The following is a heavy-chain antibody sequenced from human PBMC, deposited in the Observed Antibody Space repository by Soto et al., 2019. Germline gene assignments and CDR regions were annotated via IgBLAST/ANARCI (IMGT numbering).Heavy chain of an antibody. Sequence: EVQLVETGGGLIQPGGSLRLSCAVSGFTVSANFMSWVRQAPGKGLEWVSITYSDDSTYYADSVKGRFTISRDNSKNTLYLQMNSLRAEDTALYYCARVRNGFDVWGQGTTVTVSS. CDR2: TYSDDST. V-gene: IGHV3-53*02. CDR1: GFTVSANF. CDR3: ARVRNGFDV. J-gene: IGHJ6*02.